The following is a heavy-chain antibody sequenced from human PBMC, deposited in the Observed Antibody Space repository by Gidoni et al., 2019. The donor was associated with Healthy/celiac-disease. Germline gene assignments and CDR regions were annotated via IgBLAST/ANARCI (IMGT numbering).Heavy chain of an antibody. D-gene: IGHD2-15*01. V-gene: IGHV4-34*01. CDR3: ARGRYCSY. CDR2: INHSGST. Sequence: QVQLQQWGAGLLTPSETLSLTCAVYGGSFSGYYWSWIRQPPGKGLEWIGEINHSGSTNYNPSLKSRVTISVDTSKNQFSLKLSSVTAADTAVYYCARGRYCSYWGQGTLVTVSS. J-gene: IGHJ4*02. CDR1: GGSFSGYY.